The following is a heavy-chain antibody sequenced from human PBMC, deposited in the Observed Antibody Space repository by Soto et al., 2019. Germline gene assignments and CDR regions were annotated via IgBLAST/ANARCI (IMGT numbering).Heavy chain of an antibody. D-gene: IGHD2-21*01. V-gene: IGHV1-69*02. Sequence: QVQLVQSGAEVKKPGSSVKVSCKASGGTFSSYTISWVRQAPGQGLEWMGRIIPILGITNYAQKFQGRVTITADKATRTAYMALSSLRPEDTAVYYCVGSKPRRGSGFLVDYLGQGALVTVSS. J-gene: IGHJ4*02. CDR3: VGSKPRRGSGFLVDY. CDR1: GGTFSSYT. CDR2: IIPILGIT.